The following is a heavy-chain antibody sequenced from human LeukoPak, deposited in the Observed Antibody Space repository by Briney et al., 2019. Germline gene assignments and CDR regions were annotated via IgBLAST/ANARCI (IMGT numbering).Heavy chain of an antibody. J-gene: IGHJ4*02. CDR3: ARGSTLIRGFDY. Sequence: PSQTLSLTCTVSGGSISSGDYYWNWIRQHPEKSLEWIGYIFYSGSTYYNPSLKSRVTISVDTSKNQFSLKLSSVTAADTAVYYCARGSTLIRGFDYWGQGALVTVSS. CDR2: IFYSGST. V-gene: IGHV4-31*03. D-gene: IGHD3-10*01. CDR1: GGSISSGDYY.